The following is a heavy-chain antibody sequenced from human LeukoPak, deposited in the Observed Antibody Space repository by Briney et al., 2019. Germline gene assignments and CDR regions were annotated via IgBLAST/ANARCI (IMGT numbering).Heavy chain of an antibody. D-gene: IGHD5-24*01. Sequence: SQTLSFTCTVSGGSISSGSYYWSWIRQPAGKGLEWIGRIYTSGSTNYNPSLKSRVTISVDTSKNQFSLKLSSVTAADTAVYYCARVVEMATNTGDYWGQGTLVTVSS. V-gene: IGHV4-61*02. CDR2: IYTSGST. J-gene: IGHJ4*02. CDR1: GGSISSGSYY. CDR3: ARVVEMATNTGDY.